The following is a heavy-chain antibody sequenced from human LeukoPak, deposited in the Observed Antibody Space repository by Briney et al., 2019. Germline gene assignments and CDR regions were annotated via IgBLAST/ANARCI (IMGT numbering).Heavy chain of an antibody. CDR2: IYYSGST. V-gene: IGHV4-30-4*08. Sequence: SQTLSLTCTVSGGSISSGDYYWSWIRQPPGKGLKWIGYIYYSGSTYYNPSLKSRVTISVDTSKNQFSLKLSSVTAADTAVYYCARVSDYYDSSGYQRATSDWFDPWGQGTLVTVSS. CDR3: ARVSDYYDSSGYQRATSDWFDP. CDR1: GGSISSGDYY. D-gene: IGHD3-22*01. J-gene: IGHJ5*02.